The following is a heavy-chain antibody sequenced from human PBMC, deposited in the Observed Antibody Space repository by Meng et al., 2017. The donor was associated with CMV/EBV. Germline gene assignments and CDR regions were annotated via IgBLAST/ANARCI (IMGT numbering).Heavy chain of an antibody. CDR2: IYSGGSST. D-gene: IGHD6-13*01. Sequence: LSLTCAASGFTFSSYAMSWVRQAPGKGLEWVSVIYSGGSSTYYADSVKGRFTISRDNSKNTLYLQMNSLRAEDTAVYYCARTPRSSWYVDWGQGTLVTVSS. CDR3: ARTPRSSWYVD. CDR1: GFTFSSYA. V-gene: IGHV3-23*03. J-gene: IGHJ4*02.